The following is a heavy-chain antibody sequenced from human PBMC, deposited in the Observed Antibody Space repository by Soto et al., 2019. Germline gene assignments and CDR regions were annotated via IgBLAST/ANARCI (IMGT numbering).Heavy chain of an antibody. Sequence: EVQLLESGGGLVQPGGSLRLSCAASGFTFSSYALSWVRQAPGKGLEWVSASSGSGGSTYYADSVKGRFTISRDNSKNPLYLQMKRLRAEDTAVYYCAKGKWVGELFAGMDVWGQGTTVTVSS. CDR1: GFTFSSYA. J-gene: IGHJ6*02. V-gene: IGHV3-23*01. CDR3: AKGKWVGELFAGMDV. D-gene: IGHD3-10*01. CDR2: SSGSGGST.